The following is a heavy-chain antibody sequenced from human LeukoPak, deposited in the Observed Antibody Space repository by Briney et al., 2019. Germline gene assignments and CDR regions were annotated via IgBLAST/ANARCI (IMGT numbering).Heavy chain of an antibody. CDR3: ARAHYYDSSGYYYYFDY. Sequence: PGGSLRLSCAASGFTFSSYAMHWVRQAPGKGLEWVAVISYDGSNKYYADSVEGRFTISRDNSKNTLYLQMNSLRAEDTAVYYCARAHYYDSSGYYYYFDYWGQGTLVTVSS. CDR1: GFTFSSYA. V-gene: IGHV3-30-3*01. D-gene: IGHD3-22*01. CDR2: ISYDGSNK. J-gene: IGHJ4*02.